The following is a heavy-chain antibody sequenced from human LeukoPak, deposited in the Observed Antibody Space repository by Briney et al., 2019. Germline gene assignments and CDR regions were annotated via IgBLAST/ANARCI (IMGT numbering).Heavy chain of an antibody. CDR3: ARGDFWSGYYL. J-gene: IGHJ4*02. CDR2: IYTSGST. Sequence: SETQSLTCTVCGGSISRYYWSWIRQPAGKGLEWIGRIYTSGSTNYNPSLKSRVTMSVDTSKNQFSLKLSSVTAADTAVYYCARGDFWSGYYLWGQGTLVTVSS. D-gene: IGHD3-3*01. CDR1: GGSISRYY. V-gene: IGHV4-4*07.